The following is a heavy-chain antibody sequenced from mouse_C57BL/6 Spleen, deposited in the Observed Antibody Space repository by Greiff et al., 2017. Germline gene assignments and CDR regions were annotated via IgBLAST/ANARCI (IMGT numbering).Heavy chain of an antibody. CDR3: ALLYYYGSSYAMDY. J-gene: IGHJ4*01. V-gene: IGHV1-39*01. CDR2: INPNYGTT. D-gene: IGHD1-1*01. Sequence: VQLQQSGPELVKPGASVKISCKASGYSFTDYNMNWVKQSNGKSLEWIGVINPNYGTTSYNQKFKGKATLTVDQSSSTAYMQLNSLTSEDSAVYYCALLYYYGSSYAMDYWGQGTSVTVSS. CDR1: GYSFTDYN.